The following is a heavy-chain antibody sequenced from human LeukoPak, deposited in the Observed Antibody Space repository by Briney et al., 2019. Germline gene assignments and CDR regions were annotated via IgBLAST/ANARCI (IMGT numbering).Heavy chain of an antibody. CDR1: GGTFSSYA. V-gene: IGHV1-18*01. J-gene: IGHJ4*02. Sequence: GASVKVSCKASGGTFSSYAISWVRQAPGQGLEWMGWISPFNGQTNYAQNLQGRLTMTIDTTTNTASMELRGLRSDDTGVYYCARVWDYSPRGRFDDWGQGTRVTVSS. CDR3: ARVWDYSPRGRFDD. CDR2: ISPFNGQT. D-gene: IGHD4-11*01.